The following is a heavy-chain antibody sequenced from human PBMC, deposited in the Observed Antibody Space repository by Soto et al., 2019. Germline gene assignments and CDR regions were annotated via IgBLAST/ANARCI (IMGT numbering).Heavy chain of an antibody. CDR3: ARDFENGDYRSGRRYFDY. CDR2: IWHDGSAT. CDR1: GFTFTNYA. D-gene: IGHD6-19*01. J-gene: IGHJ4*02. Sequence: PGGSLRLSCVASGFTFTNYAMHWVRQAPDKGLEWVAVIWHDGSATFYPDSVEGRFTISRDNSKNTVYLQMNSLRAEDTAVYYCARDFENGDYRSGRRYFDYWGQGALVTVS. V-gene: IGHV3-33*01.